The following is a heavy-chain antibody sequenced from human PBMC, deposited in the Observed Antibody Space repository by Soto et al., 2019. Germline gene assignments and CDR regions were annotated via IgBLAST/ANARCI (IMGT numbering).Heavy chain of an antibody. V-gene: IGHV4-39*07. D-gene: IGHD3-10*01. CDR3: ATAGGYYYYGMDV. Sequence: SETLSLTCTVSGSSINSSGDYWGWIRQPPGKGLEWIGSMFYSVSTYYNPSLKSRVTISVDKSKNQFSLKLSSVTAADTAVYYCATAGGYYYYGMDVWGQGTTVTVSS. CDR1: GSSINSSGDY. J-gene: IGHJ6*02. CDR2: MFYSVST.